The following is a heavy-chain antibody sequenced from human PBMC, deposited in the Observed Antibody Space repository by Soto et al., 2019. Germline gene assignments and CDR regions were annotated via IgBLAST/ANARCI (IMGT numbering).Heavy chain of an antibody. V-gene: IGHV1-69*01. Sequence: QVQLVQSGAEVKKPGSSVKVSCKASGGTFSSYAISWVRQAPGQGLEWMGGIIHIFGTANYAQKFQGRVTITADESTSTAYMELSSLRSEDTAVYYCARTVLTYYYDSSGYGALDYWGQGTLVTVSS. CDR1: GGTFSSYA. J-gene: IGHJ4*02. CDR3: ARTVLTYYYDSSGYGALDY. D-gene: IGHD3-22*01. CDR2: IIHIFGTA.